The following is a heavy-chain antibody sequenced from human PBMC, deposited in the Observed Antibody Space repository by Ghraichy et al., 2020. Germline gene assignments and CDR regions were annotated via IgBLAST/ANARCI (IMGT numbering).Heavy chain of an antibody. J-gene: IGHJ5*02. CDR1: GGSISNYY. V-gene: IGHV4-59*08. CDR2: IYYTGST. CDR3: ARASIGEGWFDP. Sequence: SETLSLTCTVSGGSISNYYWSWIRKPPGKGLEWIGYIYYTGSTNYNPSLKSRVTISVDTSKNQFSLKLTSVTATDTAVYYCARASIGEGWFDPWGQGTLVTVSS. D-gene: IGHD3-16*01.